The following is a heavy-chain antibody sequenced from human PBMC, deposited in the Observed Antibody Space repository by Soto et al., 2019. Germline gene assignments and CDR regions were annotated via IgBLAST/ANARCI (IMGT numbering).Heavy chain of an antibody. J-gene: IGHJ5*02. V-gene: IGHV3-21*01. CDR3: VRDQSVAGPTTLFEP. CDR2: ISSSSSYI. CDR1: GFTFSSYS. D-gene: IGHD6-19*01. Sequence: GGSLRLSCAASGFTFSSYSMNWVRQAPGKGLEWVSSISSSSSYIYYADSVKGRFTISRDNAKNTLYLQMNSLRAEDTAVYYCVRDQSVAGPTTLFEPWGQGSLVTVFS.